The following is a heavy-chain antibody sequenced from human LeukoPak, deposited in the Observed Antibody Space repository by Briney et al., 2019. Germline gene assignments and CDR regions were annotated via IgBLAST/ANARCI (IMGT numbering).Heavy chain of an antibody. J-gene: IGHJ5*02. CDR1: GFTFSRYW. CDR3: VYGGSYYVA. Sequence: GGSLRLSCVASGFTFSRYWMTWVRQAPGTGLELVANIKEDGSEEYYVDSVKGRFTISRDNAKNSLYLQMNSLRAEDTALYYCVYGGSYYVAWGQGTLVIVSS. D-gene: IGHD1-26*01. V-gene: IGHV3-7*01. CDR2: IKEDGSEE.